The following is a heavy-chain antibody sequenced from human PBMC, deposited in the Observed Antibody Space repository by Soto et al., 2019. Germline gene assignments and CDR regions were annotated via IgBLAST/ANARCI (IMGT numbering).Heavy chain of an antibody. CDR1: GGTFSSYA. CDR2: IIPIFGTA. CDR3: ARDQSWHDLVWWFDP. Sequence: GASVKVSCKASGGTFSSYAISWVRQAPGQGLEWMGGIIPIFGTANYAQKFQGRVTITADESTSTAYMELSSLRSEDTAVYYCARDQSWHDLVWWFDPWGQGTMVNVSS. D-gene: IGHD1-1*01. J-gene: IGHJ5*02. V-gene: IGHV1-69*13.